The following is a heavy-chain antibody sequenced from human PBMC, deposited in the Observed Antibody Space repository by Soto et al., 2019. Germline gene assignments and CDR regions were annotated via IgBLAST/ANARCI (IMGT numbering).Heavy chain of an antibody. CDR2: ILVDGRT. D-gene: IGHD2-8*02. J-gene: IGHJ3*02. Sequence: RRLSCAASGFFCSSYDMSWVRQAPGKGLEWVSTILVDGRTFYVDSVKGRFTISRDSSQNTVYLQMNSLTVGDTALYYCAKATATGGGAFDICGQGTMVTVSS. CDR1: GFFCSSYD. CDR3: AKATATGGGAFDI. V-gene: IGHV3-23*01.